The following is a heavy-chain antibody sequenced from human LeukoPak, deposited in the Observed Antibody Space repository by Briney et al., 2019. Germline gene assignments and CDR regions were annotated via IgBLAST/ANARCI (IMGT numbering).Heavy chain of an antibody. Sequence: ASVKVSCKASGYTFTGYYMHWVRQAPGQGLEWMGWINPNSGGTNYAQKFQGRVTMTRDTSISTAYMELSRLRSDDTAVYYCARDAYYYDSSGYADYWGQGTLVTVSS. V-gene: IGHV1-2*02. CDR1: GYTFTGYY. CDR2: INPNSGGT. D-gene: IGHD3-22*01. J-gene: IGHJ4*02. CDR3: ARDAYYYDSSGYADY.